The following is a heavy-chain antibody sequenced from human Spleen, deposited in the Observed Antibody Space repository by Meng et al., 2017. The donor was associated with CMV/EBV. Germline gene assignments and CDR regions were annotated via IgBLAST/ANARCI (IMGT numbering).Heavy chain of an antibody. Sequence: QITLKESGPTLVKPTQTLTLTCTFSGFSLSTDVVGVGWIRQPPGKALEWLALIYWEDDKRYSPSLKSRLTITKDTSKNQVVLTMTNMDPVDTATYYCAQNVMVATTFDYWGQGTLVTVSS. CDR1: GFSLSTDVVG. J-gene: IGHJ4*02. CDR2: IYWEDDK. V-gene: IGHV2-5*02. D-gene: IGHD5-12*01. CDR3: AQNVMVATTFDY.